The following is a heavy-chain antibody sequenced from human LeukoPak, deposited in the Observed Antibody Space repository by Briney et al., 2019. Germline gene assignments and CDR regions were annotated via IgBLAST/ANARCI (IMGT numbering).Heavy chain of an antibody. Sequence: ASVKVSCKASGYTFTDYYVNWVRQAPGQGLEWVGWINPTSGGTSYAQKFQGRVTLTRDTSINTAYMDLSSLRYDDTVIYYCARGHSGDGYHFDYWGQGTLVAVSS. J-gene: IGHJ4*02. CDR3: ARGHSGDGYHFDY. CDR1: GYTFTDYY. CDR2: INPTSGGT. D-gene: IGHD2-21*01. V-gene: IGHV1-2*02.